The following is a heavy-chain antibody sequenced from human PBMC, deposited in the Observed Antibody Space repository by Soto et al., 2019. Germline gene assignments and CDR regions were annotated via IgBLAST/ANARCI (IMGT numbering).Heavy chain of an antibody. Sequence: GGSRRLPCLAPRFSFTSYSMNCVRLATRKGLEWVSSISSSSSYIYYADSVKGRFTISRDNAKNSLYLQMNSLRAEDTAVYYCARDYYYDSSGYYAGFDYWGQGTLVSVSS. D-gene: IGHD3-22*01. CDR1: RFSFTSYS. CDR3: ARDYYYDSSGYYAGFDY. V-gene: IGHV3-21*01. J-gene: IGHJ4*02. CDR2: ISSSSSYI.